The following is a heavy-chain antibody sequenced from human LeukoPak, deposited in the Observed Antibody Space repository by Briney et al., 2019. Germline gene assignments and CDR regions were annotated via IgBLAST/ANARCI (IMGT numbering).Heavy chain of an antibody. Sequence: ASVKVSCKASGYTFTGYYMHWVRQAPGQGLEWMGIINPSGGSTSYAQKFQGRVTMTRGTSTSTVYMELSSLRSEDTAVYYCARGEGYYYDPVGNDYWGQGTLVTVSS. D-gene: IGHD3-22*01. J-gene: IGHJ4*02. CDR1: GYTFTGYY. V-gene: IGHV1-46*01. CDR3: ARGEGYYYDPVGNDY. CDR2: INPSGGST.